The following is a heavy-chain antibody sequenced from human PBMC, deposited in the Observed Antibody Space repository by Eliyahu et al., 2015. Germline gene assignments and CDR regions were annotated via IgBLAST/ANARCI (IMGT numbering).Heavy chain of an antibody. Sequence: QVQLVESGGGVVQPGRSLRLSCAASGFVFSNHAMHWVRQAPGKGLEWVAVISYDGTKKKYADSVKGRFTISRDNSKNTLYLEMNSLRAEDTAVYYCARVSTTVGATTLDYWGQGTLVTVSS. CDR3: ARVSTTVGATTLDY. J-gene: IGHJ4*02. CDR1: GFVFSNHA. CDR2: ISYDGTKK. D-gene: IGHD1-26*01. V-gene: IGHV3-30*04.